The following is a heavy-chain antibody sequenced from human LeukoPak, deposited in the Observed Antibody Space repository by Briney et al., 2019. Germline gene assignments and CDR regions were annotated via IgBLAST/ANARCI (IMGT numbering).Heavy chain of an antibody. CDR3: AKLPQIAVAGTFFDY. Sequence: PGGSLRLSCAASGFTFSSYAKSWVRQAPGKGLEWVSAISGSGGSTYYADSVKGRFTISRDNSKNTLYLQMNSLRAEDTAVYYCAKLPQIAVAGTFFDYWGQGILVTVSS. V-gene: IGHV3-23*01. CDR1: GFTFSSYA. CDR2: ISGSGGST. J-gene: IGHJ4*02. D-gene: IGHD6-19*01.